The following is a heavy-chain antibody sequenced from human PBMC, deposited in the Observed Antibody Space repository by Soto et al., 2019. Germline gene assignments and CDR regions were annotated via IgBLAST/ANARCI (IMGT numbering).Heavy chain of an antibody. Sequence: SQTLXLRWTVSGGSITYGGHHYCRRLRLPPGKGLEWIGYISDIAYTSYNPSLKGRVSISVDTSKNQFSLTLSSVTAADTAVYYCARQGFGVLHGLVDVCGQGTTV. CDR2: ISDIAYT. CDR3: ARQGFGVLHGLVDV. V-gene: IGHV4-61*01. D-gene: IGHD3-10*01. CDR1: GGSITYGGHHY. J-gene: IGHJ6*02.